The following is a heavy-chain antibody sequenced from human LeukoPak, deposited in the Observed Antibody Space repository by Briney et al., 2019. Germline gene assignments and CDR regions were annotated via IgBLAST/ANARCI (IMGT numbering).Heavy chain of an antibody. CDR3: VRDANWGLDALDI. Sequence: SQTLSLTCAISGDSVSFNSDVWNWIRQSPSRGLEWLGRAYYRSKWLFDYAVSVKSRLTITPDTRKNQFSLQLNSVTPEDTGVYNCVRDANWGLDALDIWGQGTMVTVSS. CDR1: GDSVSFNSDV. J-gene: IGHJ3*02. V-gene: IGHV6-1*01. D-gene: IGHD7-27*01. CDR2: AYYRSKWLF.